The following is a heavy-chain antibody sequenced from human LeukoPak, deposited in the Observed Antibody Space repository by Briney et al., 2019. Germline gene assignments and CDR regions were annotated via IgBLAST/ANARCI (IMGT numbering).Heavy chain of an antibody. CDR2: ITNSGGTT. V-gene: IGHV3-23*01. J-gene: IGHJ5*02. Sequence: GGSLRLSCAASGFTFSSYAMSWVRQAPGKGLEWVSAITNSGGTTYYADSVKGRFTISGDNSKNTLYLQMNSLRADDTAVYYCARHTRRNWFDPWGQGTLVTVSS. CDR1: GFTFSSYA. CDR3: ARHTRRNWFDP.